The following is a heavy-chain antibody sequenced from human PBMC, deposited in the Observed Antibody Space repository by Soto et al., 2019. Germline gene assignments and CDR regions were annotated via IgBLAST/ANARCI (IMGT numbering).Heavy chain of an antibody. J-gene: IGHJ6*02. Sequence: SQTLSLNCAISGDSVSSNSTAWNWIRHSPSRGLEWLGSTYYRSKWYNDYSVSGESRITINPDPSKNQFSLQLNSVTPEDTSIYYCARGLNYYASGSPAYCKDVWGHGSTVTVS. CDR2: TYYRSKWYN. V-gene: IGHV6-1*01. CDR1: GDSVSSNSTA. D-gene: IGHD3-10*01. CDR3: ARGLNYYASGSPAYCKDV.